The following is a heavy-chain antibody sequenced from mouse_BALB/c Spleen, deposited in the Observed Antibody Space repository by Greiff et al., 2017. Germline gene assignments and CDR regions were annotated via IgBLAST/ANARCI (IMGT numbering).Heavy chain of an antibody. V-gene: IGHV1-9*01. J-gene: IGHJ2*01. CDR2: ILPGSGST. CDR3: ARASPLPYFDY. CDR1: GYTFSSYW. Sequence: QVQLQQSGAELMKPGASVKISCKATGYTFSSYWIEWVKQRPGHGLEWIGEILPGSGSTNYNEKFKGKATFTADTSSNTAYMQLSSLTSEDSAVYYCARASPLPYFDYWGQGTTLTVSS.